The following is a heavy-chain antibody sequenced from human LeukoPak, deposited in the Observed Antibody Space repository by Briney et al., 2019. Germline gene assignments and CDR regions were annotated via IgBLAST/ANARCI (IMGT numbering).Heavy chain of an antibody. CDR3: AREGILVAGPQDWYNYYGMDV. J-gene: IGHJ6*02. D-gene: IGHD6-19*01. CDR2: ISGGGANT. Sequence: GGSLRLSCAATGFTFSSYAMSWVRQAPGKGLEWVSTISGGGANTHYADSVKGRFTISRDNSKNTLYLQINSLRAEDTAVYYCAREGILVAGPQDWYNYYGMDVWGQGTTVTVSS. V-gene: IGHV3-23*01. CDR1: GFTFSSYA.